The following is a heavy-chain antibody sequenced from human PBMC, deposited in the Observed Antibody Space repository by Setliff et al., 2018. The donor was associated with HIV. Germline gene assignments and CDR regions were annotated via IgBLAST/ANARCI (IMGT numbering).Heavy chain of an antibody. CDR2: IYTGGSL. Sequence: PSETLSLTCTVSGGSISSGRYYWSWIRQPAGKGLEWIGHIYTGGSLNYNPSLMSRVTISIDTSKDQLSLKLNSVTAADTAVYYCARVGGFFGEARPPPDYWGQGALVTVSS. CDR1: GGSISSGRYY. D-gene: IGHD3-10*01. CDR3: ARVGGFFGEARPPPDY. J-gene: IGHJ4*02. V-gene: IGHV4-61*09.